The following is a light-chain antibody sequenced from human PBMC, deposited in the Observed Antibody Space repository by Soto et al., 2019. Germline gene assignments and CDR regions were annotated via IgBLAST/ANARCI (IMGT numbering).Light chain of an antibody. CDR2: AAS. CDR1: QTISRF. CDR3: QQYKVYPYT. V-gene: IGKV1-39*01. Sequence: DIQMTQSPSSLSASVGDRVTITCRASQTISRFLSWYQKKPGKAPKLLIYAASTLQPGVPSRFSGSGSGTDFTLTIRSLQPEDFATFYCQQYKVYPYTFGQGTRLDI. J-gene: IGKJ2*01.